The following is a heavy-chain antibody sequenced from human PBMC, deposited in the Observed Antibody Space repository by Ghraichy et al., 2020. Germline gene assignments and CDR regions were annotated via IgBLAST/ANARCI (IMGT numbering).Heavy chain of an antibody. CDR2: INREGSAQ. J-gene: IGHJ4*02. CDR3: ARGGGNFDR. V-gene: IGHV3-7*01. D-gene: IGHD1-26*01. CDR1: GFTLSDFW. Sequence: GGSLRLSCVASGFTLSDFWMSWVRQVPGRGLEWVANINREGSAQYYVASVRGRFTISRDNAKSSLFLQMDSLSVEDTALYYCARGGGNFDRWGQGSLVTVSP.